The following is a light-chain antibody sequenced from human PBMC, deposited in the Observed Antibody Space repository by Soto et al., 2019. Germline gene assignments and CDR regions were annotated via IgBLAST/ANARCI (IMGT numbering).Light chain of an antibody. Sequence: DIQMTQSPSSVAASAGDRVTITCRASQAINIWLAWYQQKPGKAPKLLIYAASSLQRGVPSRFSGSGSGTDFTLTINSLQPEDFATYYCQHTYTFPLTFGGGTKVEIK. V-gene: IGKV1-12*01. CDR3: QHTYTFPLT. J-gene: IGKJ4*01. CDR2: AAS. CDR1: QAINIW.